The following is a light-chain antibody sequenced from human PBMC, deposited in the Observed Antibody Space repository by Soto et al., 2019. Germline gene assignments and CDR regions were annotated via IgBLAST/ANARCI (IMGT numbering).Light chain of an antibody. J-gene: IGKJ1*01. CDR1: QSVSSRS. CDR2: GAS. V-gene: IGKV3-20*01. Sequence: EIVLTHSPGTLSLSPCERATLSCRASQSVSSRSLAWYQQKPGQAPRLLISGASSRAADIPDRFSGSGSGTDFTLTISRLEPEDFAVYYCQQYGMSRWTFGQGTKVDNK. CDR3: QQYGMSRWT.